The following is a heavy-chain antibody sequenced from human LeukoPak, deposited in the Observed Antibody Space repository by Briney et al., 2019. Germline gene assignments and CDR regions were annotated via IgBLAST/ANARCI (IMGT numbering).Heavy chain of an antibody. CDR3: ARGTAGYHSSYFDY. Sequence: PGGSLRLSCAASGFTFCSPWMHWVRQAPGEGLVWVSRINSDGSATAYADSVKGRFTISRDNAENTLYLQMNSLRAEDTAVYYCARGTAGYHSSYFDYWGQGTLVTVSS. CDR1: GFTFCSPW. CDR2: INSDGSAT. V-gene: IGHV3-74*01. J-gene: IGHJ4*02. D-gene: IGHD3-16*02.